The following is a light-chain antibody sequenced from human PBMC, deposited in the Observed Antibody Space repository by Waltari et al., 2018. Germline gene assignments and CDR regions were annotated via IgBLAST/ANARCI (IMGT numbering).Light chain of an antibody. J-gene: IGLJ2*01. CDR3: SSYTSSTTFV. CDR1: SSDVGNDNR. CDR2: EVN. Sequence: QSALTQPPSVSGSPGQSVTISCTGTSSDVGNDNRVSWYQQPPGTAPKFVIYEVNNRPSGVPDRFSGSKSGNTAYLTISGLQAEDEADYYCSSYTSSTTFVFGGGTKLAVL. V-gene: IGLV2-18*02.